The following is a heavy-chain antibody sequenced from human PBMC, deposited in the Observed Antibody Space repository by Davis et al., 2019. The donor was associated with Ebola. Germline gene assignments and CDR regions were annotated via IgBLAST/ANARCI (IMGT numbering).Heavy chain of an antibody. Sequence: GGSLRLSCAASGFTVSSNYMSWVRQAPGKGLEWVSVIYSGGSTYYADSVKGRFTISRDNYKNTLYLKMNSLRAEDTDVYYCARSYSSSRSGVDVWGQGTTVTVSS. CDR2: IYSGGST. D-gene: IGHD6-6*01. CDR1: GFTVSSNY. J-gene: IGHJ6*02. CDR3: ARSYSSSRSGVDV. V-gene: IGHV3-66*01.